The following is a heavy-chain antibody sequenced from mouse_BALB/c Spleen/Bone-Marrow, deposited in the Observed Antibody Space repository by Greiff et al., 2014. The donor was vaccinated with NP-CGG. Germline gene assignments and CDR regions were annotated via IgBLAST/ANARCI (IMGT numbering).Heavy chain of an antibody. J-gene: IGHJ2*01. Sequence: DVHLVESGGGLVQPGGSLKLSCAASGFTFSSYTMSWVRQTPEKRLEWVAYISNGGGSTYYPDTVKGRFTISRDNAKNTLYLQMSSLKSEDTVMYYCARHGGSRGYYFDYWGQGTTLTVSS. V-gene: IGHV5-12-2*01. CDR2: ISNGGGST. D-gene: IGHD1-1*01. CDR3: ARHGGSRGYYFDY. CDR1: GFTFSSYT.